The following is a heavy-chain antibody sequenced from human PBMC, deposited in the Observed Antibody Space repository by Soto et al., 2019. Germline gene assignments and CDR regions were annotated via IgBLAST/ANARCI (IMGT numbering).Heavy chain of an antibody. J-gene: IGHJ6*02. V-gene: IGHV3-7*03. CDR3: ARDQARRTTQYSYGMDV. D-gene: IGHD1-1*01. CDR1: GFTFSSYW. CDR2: IKKDGSEK. Sequence: EVQLVESGGGLVQPGGSLRLSCAVSGFTFSSYWMSWVRQAPGKGLEWVANIKKDGSEKYYVDSVKGRFTISRDNAKNSLYLQMNSLRAEDTAVYYCARDQARRTTQYSYGMDVWGQGTTVTVSS.